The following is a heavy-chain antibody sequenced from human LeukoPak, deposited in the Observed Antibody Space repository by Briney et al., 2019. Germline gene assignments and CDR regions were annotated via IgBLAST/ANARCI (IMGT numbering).Heavy chain of an antibody. CDR3: ARDHKGIGLSDY. V-gene: IGHV4-30-4*01. J-gene: IGHJ4*02. CDR1: GGSISSGDYY. Sequence: SETLSLTCTVSGGSISSGDYYRSWIRQPPGKGLEWIGYIYYSGSTYYNPSLKSRVTISVDTSKNQFSLKVSSVTAADTAVYYCARDHKGIGLSDYWGQGTLVTVSS. D-gene: IGHD3-10*01. CDR2: IYYSGST.